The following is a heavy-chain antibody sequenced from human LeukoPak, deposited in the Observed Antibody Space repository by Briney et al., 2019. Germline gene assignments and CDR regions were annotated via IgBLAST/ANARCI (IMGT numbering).Heavy chain of an antibody. D-gene: IGHD1-1*01. CDR2: ISGYNGNT. CDR1: GYTFTTYG. V-gene: IGHV1-18*01. Sequence: ASVKVSCKASGYTFTTYGISWVRQAPGQGLEWMGWISGYNGNTNYAQKLQGRGTMTTDTSTSTAYMELRSLRSDDTAVYYCARDQERHVDYWGQGTLVTVSS. J-gene: IGHJ4*02. CDR3: ARDQERHVDY.